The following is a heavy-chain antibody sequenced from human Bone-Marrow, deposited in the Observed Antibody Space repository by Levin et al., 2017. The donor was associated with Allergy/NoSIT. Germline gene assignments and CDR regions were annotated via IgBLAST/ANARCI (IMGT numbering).Heavy chain of an antibody. CDR3: ARLTGDCRGGACLSRYFYYYMDV. CDR2: IIPIFGPP. D-gene: IGHD2-15*01. Sequence: SVKVSCKASGGTFSSHGIAWVRQAPGQGLEWMGGIIPIFGPPNYAQKFQGRVTISADESTNTAYMELSSLRSDDTAVFYCARLTGDCRGGACLSRYFYYYMDVWGNGTTVTVSS. J-gene: IGHJ6*03. CDR1: GGTFSSHG. V-gene: IGHV1-69*13.